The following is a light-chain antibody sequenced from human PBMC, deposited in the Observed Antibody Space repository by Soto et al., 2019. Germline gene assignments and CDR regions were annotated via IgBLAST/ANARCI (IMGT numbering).Light chain of an antibody. Sequence: EVLFTQSPSTLSLSPGGTATPSCRARQSLFNTFLAWDQQKPGQAPRLLIHGVSNRATGVPDKFSGSGSGTDFTLTISRLEPEDFAVYYCQQYPNSPLTFGGGTKVEF. J-gene: IGKJ4*01. CDR2: GVS. CDR3: QQYPNSPLT. V-gene: IGKV3-20*01. CDR1: QSLFNTF.